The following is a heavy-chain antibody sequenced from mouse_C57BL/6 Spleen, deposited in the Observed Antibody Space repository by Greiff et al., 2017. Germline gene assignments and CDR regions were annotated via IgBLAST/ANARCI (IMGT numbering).Heavy chain of an antibody. CDR1: GYTFTSYG. CDR2: IYPRSGNT. CDR3: ATYWDRFAY. Sequence: VKLVESGAELARPGASVKLSCKASGYTFTSYGISWVKQRTGQGLEWIGEIYPRSGNTYYNEKFKGKATLTADKSSSTAYMELRSLTSEDSAVYFCATYWDRFAYWGQGTLVTVSA. V-gene: IGHV1-81*01. J-gene: IGHJ3*01. D-gene: IGHD4-1*01.